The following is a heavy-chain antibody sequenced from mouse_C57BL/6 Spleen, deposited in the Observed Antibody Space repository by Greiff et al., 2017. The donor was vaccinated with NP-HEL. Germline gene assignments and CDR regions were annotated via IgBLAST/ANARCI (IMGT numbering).Heavy chain of an antibody. CDR3: ARGESITTVGAY. CDR2: IDPSDSET. V-gene: IGHV1-52*01. J-gene: IGHJ3*01. CDR1: GYTFTSYW. D-gene: IGHD1-1*01. Sequence: VQLQQPGAELVRPGSSVKLSCKASGYTFTSYWMHWVKQRPIQGLEWIGNIDPSDSETHYNQKFKDKATLTVDKSSSTAYMQLSSLTSEDSAVYYCARGESITTVGAYWGQGTLVTVSA.